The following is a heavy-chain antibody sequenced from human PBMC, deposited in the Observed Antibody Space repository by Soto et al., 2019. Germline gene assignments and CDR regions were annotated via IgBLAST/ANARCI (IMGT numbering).Heavy chain of an antibody. CDR3: AWYSSSAYWLFAL. V-gene: IGHV1-69*02. D-gene: IGHD6-6*01. CDR1: GGTFSSYT. J-gene: IGHJ2*01. CDR2: IIPILGIA. Sequence: SVKVSCKASGGTFSSYTISWVRQAPGQGLEWMGRIIPILGIANYAQKFQGRVTITADKSTSTAYMELSSLRSEDTAVYYCAWYSSSAYWLFALWGRGTLIPVSS.